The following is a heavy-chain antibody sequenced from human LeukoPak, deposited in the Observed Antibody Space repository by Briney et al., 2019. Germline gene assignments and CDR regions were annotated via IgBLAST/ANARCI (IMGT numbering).Heavy chain of an antibody. CDR1: DGSVSSGSSY. D-gene: IGHD6-19*01. CDR3: ARDYSSGMYSLDY. V-gene: IGHV4-61*01. CDR2: IYYRGST. J-gene: IGHJ4*02. Sequence: SETLSLTCTVSDGSVSSGSSYWSWIRQPPGKGVEWIGYIYYRGSTNYNPSLESRVTISVDTSKNQFSLKLISVTAADTAVYYCARDYSSGMYSLDYWGQGTLVTVSS.